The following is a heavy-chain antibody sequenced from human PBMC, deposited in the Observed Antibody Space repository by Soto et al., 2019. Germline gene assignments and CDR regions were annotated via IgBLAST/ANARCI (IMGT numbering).Heavy chain of an antibody. CDR3: AKDLTRQLAYWLDP. CDR1: GFSFTGYY. J-gene: IGHJ5*02. D-gene: IGHD6-6*01. V-gene: IGHV1-2*02. Sequence: GASVKVSCKASGFSFTGYYIHWLRQAPGRGLEWMGWINAHSGGTEYAQKFQDRVTLTRDTSIATAYLTLTSLTSDDTALYYCAKDLTRQLAYWLDPWGQGTQVTVSS. CDR2: INAHSGGT.